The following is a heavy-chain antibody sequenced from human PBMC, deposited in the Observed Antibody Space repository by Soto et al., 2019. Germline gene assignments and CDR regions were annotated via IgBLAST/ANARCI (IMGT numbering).Heavy chain of an antibody. CDR3: ARYNSQNYGVPAASSWFHP. Sequence: SVQVSCKASGFSFLHYSMHWVRQAPGQGLEWMGIINPSWDMGNYAQNFQGSVTITRDTSTSTAYMDLSGLRNEGTDVYYCARYNSQNYGVPAASSWFHPWGQGTPVTVSS. CDR2: INPSWDMG. J-gene: IGHJ5*02. D-gene: IGHD2-15*01. V-gene: IGHV1-46*01. CDR1: GFSFLHYS.